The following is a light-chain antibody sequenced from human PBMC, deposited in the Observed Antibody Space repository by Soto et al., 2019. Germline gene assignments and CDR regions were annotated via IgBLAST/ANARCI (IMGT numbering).Light chain of an antibody. CDR1: SSDVGGYNY. J-gene: IGLJ2*01. Sequence: SALTQPPSASGSPGQSVTISCTGASSDVGGYNYVSWYQHHPGKAPKLIIYEVSKRPSGVPDRFSASKSGNTASLTVSGLPAEDEADYYCCSYAGKGVFGGGTKLTVL. CDR3: CSYAGKGV. V-gene: IGLV2-8*01. CDR2: EVS.